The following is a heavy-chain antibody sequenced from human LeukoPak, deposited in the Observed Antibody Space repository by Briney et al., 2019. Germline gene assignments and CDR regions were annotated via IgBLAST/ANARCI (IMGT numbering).Heavy chain of an antibody. V-gene: IGHV1-8*01. D-gene: IGHD6-13*01. Sequence: ASVKVSCKASGYTFTSYDINWERQATGPGIEWMGWMNPNSGNTGYAQKFQGRVTMTRNTSISTAYMELSSLRSEDTAVYYCARALRCIAAAGTEYYFDYWGQGTLVTVSS. J-gene: IGHJ4*02. CDR1: GYTFTSYD. CDR3: ARALRCIAAAGTEYYFDY. CDR2: MNPNSGNT.